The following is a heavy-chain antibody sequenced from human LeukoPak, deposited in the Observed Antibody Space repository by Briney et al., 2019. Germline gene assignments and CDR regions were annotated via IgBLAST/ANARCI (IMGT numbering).Heavy chain of an antibody. Sequence: GASVKVSCKVSGYTLTELSMHWVRQAPGKGLEWMGGFDPEDSETIYAQKFQGRVTMTEDTSTDTAYMELSSLRSEDTAVYYCATGRIVVVTHGAFDIWGQGTTVTVSS. V-gene: IGHV1-24*01. J-gene: IGHJ3*02. CDR1: GYTLTELS. CDR2: FDPEDSET. CDR3: ATGRIVVVTHGAFDI. D-gene: IGHD3-22*01.